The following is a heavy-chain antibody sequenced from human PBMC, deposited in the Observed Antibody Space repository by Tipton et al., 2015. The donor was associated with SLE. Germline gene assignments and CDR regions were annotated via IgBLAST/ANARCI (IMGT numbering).Heavy chain of an antibody. Sequence: SLRLSCAASGFTVGSSFISWFRQGPGKGLEWVSSISSSSSYIYYADSVKGRFTISRDNAKNSLYLQMNSLRAEDTAVYYCARDQGGYGSSTSCYDYWGQGTLVTVSS. CDR1: GFTVGSSF. CDR2: ISSSSSYI. J-gene: IGHJ4*02. CDR3: ARDQGGYGSSTSCYDY. V-gene: IGHV3-21*01. D-gene: IGHD2-2*01.